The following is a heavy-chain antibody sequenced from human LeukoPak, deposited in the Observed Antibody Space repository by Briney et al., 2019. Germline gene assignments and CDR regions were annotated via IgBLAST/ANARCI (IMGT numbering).Heavy chain of an antibody. CDR1: GYTFTSYY. D-gene: IGHD3-10*01. J-gene: IGHJ5*02. CDR2: INPSGGST. Sequence: ASVEVSCKASGYTFTSYYMHWVRQAPGQGLEWMGIINPSGGSTSYAQKFQGRVTMTRDMSTSTVYMELSSLRSEDTAVCYCARDGVGLNWFDPWGQGTLVTVSS. V-gene: IGHV1-46*01. CDR3: ARDGVGLNWFDP.